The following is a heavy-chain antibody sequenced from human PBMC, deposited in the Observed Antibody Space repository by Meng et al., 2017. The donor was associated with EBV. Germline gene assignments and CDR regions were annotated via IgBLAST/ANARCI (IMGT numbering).Heavy chain of an antibody. CDR3: VRELVGGTFDY. Sequence: QVQLVQSGAEVEKPGASVKVSCKASGYTFTSYYLHWVRQAPGQGLEWMGIIIPAGGNTSYAQKFRGRFTMTRDTSTSTVYMDLSILTSEDTAVYYCVRELVGGTFDYWGQGTLVTVSS. CDR1: GYTFTSYY. CDR2: IIPAGGNT. V-gene: IGHV1-46*01. D-gene: IGHD1/OR15-1a*01. J-gene: IGHJ4*02.